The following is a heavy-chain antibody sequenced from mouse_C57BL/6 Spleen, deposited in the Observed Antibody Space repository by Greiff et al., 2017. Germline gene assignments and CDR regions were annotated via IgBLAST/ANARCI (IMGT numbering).Heavy chain of an antibody. J-gene: IGHJ3*01. Sequence: QVQLKQSGPGLVQPSQSLSITCTVSGFSLTSYGVHWVRQSPGKGLEWLGVIWSGGSTDYNAAFISRLSISKDNSKSQVFFKMNSLQADDTAIYYCARGDDGYYTWFAYWGQGTLVTFSA. CDR3: ARGDDGYYTWFAY. D-gene: IGHD2-3*01. CDR1: GFSLTSYG. CDR2: IWSGGST. V-gene: IGHV2-2*01.